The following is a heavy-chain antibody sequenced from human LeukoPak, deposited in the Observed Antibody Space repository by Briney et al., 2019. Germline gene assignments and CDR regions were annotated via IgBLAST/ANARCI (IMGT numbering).Heavy chain of an antibody. V-gene: IGHV4-59*01. Sequence: PSETLSLTCAVYGGSFSGYYWSWIRQPPGKGLEWIGYIYYSGSTNYNPSLKSRVTISVDTSKNQFSLKPSSVTAADTAVYYCAGGRNTAMGNWGQGTLVTVSS. D-gene: IGHD5-18*01. CDR2: IYYSGST. CDR3: AGGRNTAMGN. J-gene: IGHJ4*02. CDR1: GGSFSGYY.